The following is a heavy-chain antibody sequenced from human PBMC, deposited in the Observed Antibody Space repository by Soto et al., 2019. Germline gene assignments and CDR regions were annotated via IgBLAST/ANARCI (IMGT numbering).Heavy chain of an antibody. CDR3: ARGPYSNYPYYYYGMDV. CDR1: RFTFSSYA. D-gene: IGHD4-4*01. J-gene: IGHJ6*02. CDR2: ISYDGSNK. V-gene: IGHV3-30-3*01. Sequence: QVQLVESGGGVVQPGRSLRLSCAASRFTFSSYAMHWVRQAPGKGLEWVAVISYDGSNKYYADSVKGRFTISRDNSKNTLYLQMNSLRAEDTAVYYCARGPYSNYPYYYYGMDVWGQGTTVTVSS.